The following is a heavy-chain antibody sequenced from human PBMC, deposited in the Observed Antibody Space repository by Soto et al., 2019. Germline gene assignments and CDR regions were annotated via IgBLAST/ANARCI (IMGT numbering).Heavy chain of an antibody. Sequence: GGSLRLSCAASGFTFSDHYMDWVRQAPGKGLEWVGRTRNKANSFTTEYAASVKGRFTIFRDDSKNSLYLQMSSLKTEDTAMYYCAREFMTTVTYFDYWGQGALVTVSS. D-gene: IGHD4-17*01. CDR3: AREFMTTVTYFDY. CDR2: TRNKANSFTT. CDR1: GFTFSDHY. V-gene: IGHV3-72*01. J-gene: IGHJ4*02.